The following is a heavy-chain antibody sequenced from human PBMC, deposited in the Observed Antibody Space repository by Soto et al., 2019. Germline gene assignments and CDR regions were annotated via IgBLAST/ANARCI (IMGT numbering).Heavy chain of an antibody. D-gene: IGHD3-3*01. J-gene: IGHJ6*02. V-gene: IGHV3-30-3*01. CDR3: ARDCTSYDFWSGVGGMDV. Sequence: GSLRLSCAASGFTFSSYAMHWVRQAPGKWLEWVAVISYDGSNKYYADSVKGRFTISRDNSKNTLYLQMNSLRAEDTAVYYCARDCTSYDFWSGVGGMDVWGQGTTVTVSS. CDR1: GFTFSSYA. CDR2: ISYDGSNK.